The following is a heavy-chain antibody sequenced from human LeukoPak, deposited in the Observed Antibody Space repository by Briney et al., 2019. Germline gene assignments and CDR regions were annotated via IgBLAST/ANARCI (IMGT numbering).Heavy chain of an antibody. CDR1: GLTYSSSW. CDR2: IKDDGSDK. Sequence: GGSLRLSCVASGLTYSSSWMTWARQAPGKGLEWVATIKDDGSDKYYVDSVKGRFSISRDNAKSSLYLQMNSLRLEDTAMYYCADLGYSDWGQGTLVAVSS. V-gene: IGHV3-7*01. D-gene: IGHD5-18*01. J-gene: IGHJ4*02. CDR3: ADLGYSD.